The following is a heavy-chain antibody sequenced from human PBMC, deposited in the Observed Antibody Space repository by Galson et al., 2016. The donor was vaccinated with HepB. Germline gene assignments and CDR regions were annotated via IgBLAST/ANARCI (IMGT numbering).Heavy chain of an antibody. CDR2: INAGNLKT. Sequence: SVKVPCKASGYTFTNYPIHWVRQAPGHRLEWMGSINAGNLKTRYSQKLQGRVTITTDASASTAYMELSSLRSEDTAVYYCARAIVATFDFWGQGTLVTVSS. D-gene: IGHD3-16*02. CDR3: ARAIVATFDF. J-gene: IGHJ4*02. V-gene: IGHV1-3*01. CDR1: GYTFTNYP.